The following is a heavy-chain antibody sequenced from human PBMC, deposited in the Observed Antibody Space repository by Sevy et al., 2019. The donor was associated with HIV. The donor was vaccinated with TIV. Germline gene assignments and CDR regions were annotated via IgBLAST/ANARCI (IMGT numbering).Heavy chain of an antibody. V-gene: IGHV4-59*08. J-gene: IGHJ4*02. CDR2: ICYHGHI. D-gene: IGHD1-26*01. Sequence: SETLSLTCTVSGGSITSLYWNWIRQPPGKGLEWIANICYHGHINYNPSLKSRVTLSLDTSKNQFSLRLSSVTAADTAMYYCAGENAWGRGYSWGQGTLVTVSS. CDR3: AGENAWGRGYS. CDR1: GGSITSLY.